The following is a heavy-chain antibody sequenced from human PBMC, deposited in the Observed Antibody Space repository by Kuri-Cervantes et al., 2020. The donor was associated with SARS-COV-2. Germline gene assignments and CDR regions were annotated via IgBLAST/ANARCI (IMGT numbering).Heavy chain of an antibody. CDR3: ARPGGFLDV. V-gene: IGHV4-61*09. Sequence: LRLSCTVSGVSISSGSYYWSWIRQPAGKGLEWIGYIYTSGSTNYNPSLKGRVTISVDTSKNQFSLKLSSVTAADTAVYYCARPGGFLDVWGKGTTVTVSS. D-gene: IGHD4-23*01. J-gene: IGHJ6*04. CDR2: IYTSGST. CDR1: GVSISSGSYY.